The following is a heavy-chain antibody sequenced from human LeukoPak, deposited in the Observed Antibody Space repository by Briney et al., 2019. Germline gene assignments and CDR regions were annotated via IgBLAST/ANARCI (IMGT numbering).Heavy chain of an antibody. CDR1: GFTFSSCG. V-gene: IGHV3-30*03. J-gene: IGHJ5*02. Sequence: PGGSLRLFCAASGFTFSSCGMHWVRQAPGKGLEWVAVISYDGSNKYYADSVKGRFTISRDNSKNTLYLQMNSLRAEDTAVYYCARAPPLTTVRTNWFDPWGQGTLVTVSS. CDR3: ARAPPLTTVRTNWFDP. D-gene: IGHD4-11*01. CDR2: ISYDGSNK.